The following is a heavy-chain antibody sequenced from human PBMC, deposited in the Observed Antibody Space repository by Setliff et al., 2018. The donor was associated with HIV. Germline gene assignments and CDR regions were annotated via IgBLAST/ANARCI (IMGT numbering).Heavy chain of an antibody. CDR2: VYASAYS. CDR3: ARDWVTRSNYYGSGSPWYFDF. V-gene: IGHV4-4*07. CDR1: GDSIGDYY. Sequence: TLSLTCTVSGDSIGDYYWNWIRQPAGKGLEWIGRVYASAYSNYNPSLKSRVTMSVDTSRNQFSLKLRSVNAADTAVYYCARDWVTRSNYYGSGSPWYFDFWGRGILVTVSS. D-gene: IGHD3-10*01. J-gene: IGHJ2*01.